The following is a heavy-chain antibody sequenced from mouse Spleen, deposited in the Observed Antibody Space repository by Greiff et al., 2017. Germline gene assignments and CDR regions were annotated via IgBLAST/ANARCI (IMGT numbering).Heavy chain of an antibody. CDR2: IWSGGST. D-gene: IGHD4-1*01. CDR1: GFSLTSYG. Sequence: QVQLKESGPGLVQPSQSLSITCTVSGFSLTSYGVHWVRQSPGKGLEWLGVIWSGGSTDYNAAFISRLSISKDNSKSQVFFKMNSLQADDTAIYYCATLTGTVFDYWGQGTTLTVSS. J-gene: IGHJ2*01. V-gene: IGHV2-2*01. CDR3: ATLTGTVFDY.